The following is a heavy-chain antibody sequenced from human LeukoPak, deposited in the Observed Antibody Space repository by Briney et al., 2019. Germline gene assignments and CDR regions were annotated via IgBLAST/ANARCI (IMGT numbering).Heavy chain of an antibody. J-gene: IGHJ4*02. D-gene: IGHD2-2*02. Sequence: ASVKVSCKASGYTFTGYYLHWVRQAPGQGLEWMGWINPNSGGTNYAQKFQGRVTMTRDTSISTAYMELSRLRSDDTAVYYCAREMYCSSTSCYTMGDYWGQGTLVTVSS. CDR3: AREMYCSSTSCYTMGDY. CDR2: INPNSGGT. V-gene: IGHV1-2*02. CDR1: GYTFTGYY.